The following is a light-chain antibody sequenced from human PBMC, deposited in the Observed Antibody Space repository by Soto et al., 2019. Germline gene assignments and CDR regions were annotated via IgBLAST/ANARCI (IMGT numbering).Light chain of an antibody. CDR3: QQYNNWPLT. J-gene: IGKJ4*01. Sequence: EIVMTQSPAILSVSPGERATLSCRASQSISSNLAWYQQKPGQAPRLLIYGASTRATGIPARFSGSGSGTDFTLTISSLQSEDFGVYYCQQYNNWPLTFGGGTKVQIK. V-gene: IGKV3-15*01. CDR1: QSISSN. CDR2: GAS.